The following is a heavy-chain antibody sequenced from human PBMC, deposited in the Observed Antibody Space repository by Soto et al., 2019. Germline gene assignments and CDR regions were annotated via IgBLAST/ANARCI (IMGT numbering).Heavy chain of an antibody. CDR3: AKDQDAGRLGYYFDY. J-gene: IGHJ4*02. V-gene: IGHV3-9*01. Sequence: PGGSLILSCAASGFTFDDYSMHWVRQAPGKGLEWVSGISWNSGSIGYADSVKGRFTISRDNAKNSLYLQMNSLRAEDTALYYCAKDQDAGRLGYYFDYWGQGTLVTVSS. CDR1: GFTFDDYS. D-gene: IGHD6-13*01. CDR2: ISWNSGSI.